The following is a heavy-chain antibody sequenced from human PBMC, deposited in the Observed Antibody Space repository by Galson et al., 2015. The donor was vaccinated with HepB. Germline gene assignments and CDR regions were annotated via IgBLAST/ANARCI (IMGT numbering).Heavy chain of an antibody. Sequence: VKVSCKASGGTFSSYAISWVRQAPGQGLEWMGGIIPIFGTANYAQKFQGRVTITADESTSTAYMELSSLRSEDTAVYYCARDLYDYVWGSYRQNMMGFDYWGQGTLVTVSS. CDR3: ARDLYDYVWGSYRQNMMGFDY. CDR1: GGTFSSYA. CDR2: IIPIFGTA. J-gene: IGHJ4*02. V-gene: IGHV1-69*01. D-gene: IGHD3-16*02.